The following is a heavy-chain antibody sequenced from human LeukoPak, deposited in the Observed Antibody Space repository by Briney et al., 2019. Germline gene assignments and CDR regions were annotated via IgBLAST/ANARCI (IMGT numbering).Heavy chain of an antibody. D-gene: IGHD3-22*01. CDR3: AKGSLGGYSWYYFDY. CDR1: GYTFTSYG. Sequence: GASVKVSCKASGYTFTSYGISWVRQAPGQGLEWMGWISAYNGNTNYAQKLQGRVTMTTDTSTSTAYMELRSLRSDDTAVYYCAKGSLGGYSWYYFDYWGQGTLVTVSS. V-gene: IGHV1-18*01. CDR2: ISAYNGNT. J-gene: IGHJ4*02.